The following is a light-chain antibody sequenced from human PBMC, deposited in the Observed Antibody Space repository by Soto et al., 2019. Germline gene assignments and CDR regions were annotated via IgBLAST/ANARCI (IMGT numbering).Light chain of an antibody. CDR2: GTS. J-gene: IGKJ1*01. CDR1: QSVSSY. Sequence: EIVVTQSPATLSLSPGERATLSCRASQSVSSYLAWYQQKPGQAPRLLIYGTSTRATGIPARFSGSGSGTDFTLTISSLQSEDFAVYYSQQYANLPRTFGEGTKVDNK. V-gene: IGKV3-15*01. CDR3: QQYANLPRT.